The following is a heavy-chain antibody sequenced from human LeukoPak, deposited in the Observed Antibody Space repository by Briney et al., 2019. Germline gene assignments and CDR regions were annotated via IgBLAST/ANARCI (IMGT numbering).Heavy chain of an antibody. CDR1: GFTFSNAW. J-gene: IGHJ6*03. CDR3: ARVRGAGLQYYYMDV. D-gene: IGHD1-26*01. CDR2: IRTKGNRYAT. V-gene: IGHV3-72*01. Sequence: AGGSLRLSCAASGFTFSNAWMSWVRQAPGKGLEWVGRIRTKGNRYATAYAASVKGRFTISRDNAKDSLYLQMNSLRADDTAVYYCARVRGAGLQYYYMDVWGKGTTVTVSS.